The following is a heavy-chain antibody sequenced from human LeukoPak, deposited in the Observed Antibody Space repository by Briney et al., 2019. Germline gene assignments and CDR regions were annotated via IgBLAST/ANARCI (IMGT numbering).Heavy chain of an antibody. D-gene: IGHD2-2*01. CDR3: ARVPRLRYCSSTSCYAEY. CDR2: IIPIFGTA. J-gene: IGHJ4*02. Sequence: SVKVSCKASGGTFSSYAISWVRQAPGQGLEWMGGIIPIFGTANYAQKFQGRVTITTDESTSAAYMELSSLRSEDTAVYYCARVPRLRYCSSTSCYAEYWGQGTLVTVSS. V-gene: IGHV1-69*05. CDR1: GGTFSSYA.